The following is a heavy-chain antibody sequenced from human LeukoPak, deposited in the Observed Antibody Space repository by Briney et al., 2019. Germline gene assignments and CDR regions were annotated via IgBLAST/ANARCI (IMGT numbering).Heavy chain of an antibody. CDR3: ARDFLVSAAADTNEYFQH. J-gene: IGHJ1*01. D-gene: IGHD6-13*01. Sequence: PSETLSLTCTVSGGSISSYYWSWIRQPPGKGLEWIGYIYHSGSTYYNPSLKSRVTISVDRSKNQFSLKLSSVTAADTAVYYCARDFLVSAAADTNEYFQHWGQGTLVTVSS. CDR1: GGSISSYY. V-gene: IGHV4-59*12. CDR2: IYHSGST.